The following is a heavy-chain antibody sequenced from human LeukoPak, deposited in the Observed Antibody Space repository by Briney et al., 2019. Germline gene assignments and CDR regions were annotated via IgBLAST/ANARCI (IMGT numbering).Heavy chain of an antibody. CDR2: IRYDGSNK. CDR1: GFTFSSYG. J-gene: IGHJ3*02. Sequence: GGSLRLSCAASGFTFSSYGMHWVRQAPGKGLEWVAFIRYDGSNKYYADSVKGRFTISRDNSKNTLYLQMNSLRAEDTAVYYCAKSTGYYFFLPSAFDIWGQGTMVTVSS. CDR3: AKSTGYYFFLPSAFDI. V-gene: IGHV3-30*02. D-gene: IGHD3-22*01.